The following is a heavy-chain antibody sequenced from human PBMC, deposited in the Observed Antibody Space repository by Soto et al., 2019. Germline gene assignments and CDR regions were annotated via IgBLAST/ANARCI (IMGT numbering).Heavy chain of an antibody. Sequence: QLQLQESGPGLVKPSETLSLTCTVSGGSISSSSYYWGWIRQPPGKGLEWIGSIYYSGSTYYNPSLKSRVTISVDTSKNQFSLKLSSVTAADTAVYYCARTEFGGSTVYYYYGMDVWGQGTTVTVSS. D-gene: IGHD3-16*01. CDR2: IYYSGST. V-gene: IGHV4-39*01. CDR1: GGSISSSSYY. J-gene: IGHJ6*02. CDR3: ARTEFGGSTVYYYYGMDV.